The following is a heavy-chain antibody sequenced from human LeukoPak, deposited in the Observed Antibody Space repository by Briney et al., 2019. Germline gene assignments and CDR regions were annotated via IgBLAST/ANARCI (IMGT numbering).Heavy chain of an antibody. Sequence: SETLSLTCTVSGGSIRYYYWSWIRQSPGKGLEWIGYIYYNGSTNYNPSLKSRVTISVDMPENQFSLKMSSVTAADTAVYYCARKGGLFDYWGQGRLVTVSS. CDR1: GGSIRYYY. D-gene: IGHD2-15*01. J-gene: IGHJ4*02. V-gene: IGHV4-59*01. CDR3: ARKGGLFDY. CDR2: IYYNGST.